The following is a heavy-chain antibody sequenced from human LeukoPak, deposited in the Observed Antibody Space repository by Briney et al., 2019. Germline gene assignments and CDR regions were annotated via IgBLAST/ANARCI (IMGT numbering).Heavy chain of an antibody. CDR3: AREYDFWSGYSSQYYYYYMDV. V-gene: IGHV1-69*13. D-gene: IGHD3-3*01. CDR1: GGTFSSYA. Sequence: VKVSCKASGGTFSSYAISWVRQAPGQGLEWMGGIIPIFGTANYAQKFQGRVTITADESTSTAYMELSSLRSEDTAVYYCAREYDFWSGYSSQYYYYYMDVWGKGTTVTVSS. J-gene: IGHJ6*03. CDR2: IIPIFGTA.